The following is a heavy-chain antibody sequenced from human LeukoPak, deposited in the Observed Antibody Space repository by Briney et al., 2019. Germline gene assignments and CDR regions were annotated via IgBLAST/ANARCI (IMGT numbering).Heavy chain of an antibody. D-gene: IGHD3-3*02. CDR3: ARGPHSSSTPVLAFQH. Sequence: ASVKVSCKASGGTFSSYAISWVRQAPGQGLEWMGGIIPIFGTANYAQKFQGRATITADESTSTAYMELSSLRSEDTAAYYCARGPHSSSTPVLAFQHWGQGTLVTVSS. CDR1: GGTFSSYA. CDR2: IIPIFGTA. J-gene: IGHJ1*01. V-gene: IGHV1-69*13.